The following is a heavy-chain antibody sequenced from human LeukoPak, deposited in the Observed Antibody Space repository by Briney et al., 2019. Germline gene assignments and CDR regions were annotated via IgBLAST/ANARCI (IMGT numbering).Heavy chain of an antibody. CDR1: GGTFSSYA. CDR2: LIPIFGTA. D-gene: IGHD3-22*01. V-gene: IGHV1-69*01. CDR3: ARNRYYYDSSGTYLDY. J-gene: IGHJ4*02. Sequence: VASVKVSCKASGGTFSSYAISWVRQAPGQGLEWMGGLIPIFGTANYAQKFQGRVTITADESTSTAYMELSSLRSEDTAVYYCARNRYYYDSSGTYLDYWGQGTLVTVSS.